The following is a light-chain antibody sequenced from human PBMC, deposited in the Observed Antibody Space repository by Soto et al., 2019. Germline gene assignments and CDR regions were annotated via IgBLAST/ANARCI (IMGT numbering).Light chain of an antibody. CDR3: SSYVPSVTLL. CDR2: GNN. CDR1: SSNIGAGYD. Sequence: QSVLTQPPSVSGAPGQRVTISCTGSSSNIGAGYDVHWYQQLPGTVPKLLIYGNNNRPSGVPDRFSGSKSGDTASLTISGLQAEDVADYYCSSYVPSVTLLFGGGTKVTVL. V-gene: IGLV1-40*01. J-gene: IGLJ3*02.